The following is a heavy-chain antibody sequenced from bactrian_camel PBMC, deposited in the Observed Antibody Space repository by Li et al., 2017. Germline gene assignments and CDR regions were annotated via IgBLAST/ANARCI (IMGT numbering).Heavy chain of an antibody. J-gene: IGHJ4*01. CDR1: GYSVNSDC. V-gene: IGHV3S53*01. Sequence: HVQLVESGGGSVQAGESLRLACQYSGYSVNSDCAGWFRQYPGKEREGVADVNPGGRRTYHASVKSRFTISRENANNTAYLEINSLKPEDTATYYCAAGTSPTCIEARRVAYWGQGTQVTVS. CDR3: AAGTSPTCIEARRVAY. CDR2: VNPGGRR. D-gene: IGHD1*01.